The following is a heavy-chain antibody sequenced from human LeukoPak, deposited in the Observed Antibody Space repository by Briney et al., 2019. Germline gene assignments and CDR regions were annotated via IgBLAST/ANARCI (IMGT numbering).Heavy chain of an antibody. D-gene: IGHD2-2*01. CDR2: ISDNSNYI. J-gene: IGHJ4*02. CDR3: ANHFACGSTSCPPFDS. CDR1: GFTFSSYS. V-gene: IGHV3-21*01. Sequence: KTGGSLRLSCAASGFTFSSYSMYWVRQAPGKGLEWVSSISDNSNYIYYSDSVEGRFTISRDNAKNSLYLQMNSLRVEDTAVYYCANHFACGSTSCPPFDSWGQGTLVTVSS.